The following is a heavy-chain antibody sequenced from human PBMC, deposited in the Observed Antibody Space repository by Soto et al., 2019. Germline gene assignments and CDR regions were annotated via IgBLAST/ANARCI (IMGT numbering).Heavy chain of an antibody. D-gene: IGHD6-6*01. CDR2: ISGSGGST. J-gene: IGHJ3*02. V-gene: IGHV3-23*01. CDR3: AKGQQLVRGASHI. CDR1: EFSFDNYA. Sequence: GGSLRLSCVASEFSFDNYAMSWVRQAPGKGLEWVSSISGSGGSTYYADSVKGRFTISRDNSKNTLYLQMNSLRADDTAVYYCAKGQQLVRGASHIWGQGTMVSGSS.